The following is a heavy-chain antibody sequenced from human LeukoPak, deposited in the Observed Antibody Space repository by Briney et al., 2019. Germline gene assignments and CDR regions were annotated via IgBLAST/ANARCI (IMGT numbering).Heavy chain of an antibody. CDR3: AKEGAAPGPDFDY. V-gene: IGHV4-39*07. Sequence: SETLSLTCTVSGGSISSSNYYWGWIRQPPGKGLEWVGSIYYSGSTYYNPSLKSRVTMSVDTSKNQFSLKLNSVTAADTAVYYCAKEGAAPGPDFDYWGQGTLVTVSS. CDR1: GGSISSSNYY. D-gene: IGHD6-13*01. CDR2: IYYSGST. J-gene: IGHJ4*02.